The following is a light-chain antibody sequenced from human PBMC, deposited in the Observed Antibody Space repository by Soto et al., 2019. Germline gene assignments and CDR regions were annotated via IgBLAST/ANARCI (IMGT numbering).Light chain of an antibody. Sequence: QSVLTQPASVSGSPGQSITISCTGTSSDVGGYNYVSWYQQHPGKAPKLMIYEVSNRPSGVSNRFSGSKSGNTASLTISGLQAEDEADYYCSSDTSSSTLVFGTGTNAAVL. V-gene: IGLV2-14*01. CDR1: SSDVGGYNY. CDR3: SSDTSSSTLV. J-gene: IGLJ1*01. CDR2: EVS.